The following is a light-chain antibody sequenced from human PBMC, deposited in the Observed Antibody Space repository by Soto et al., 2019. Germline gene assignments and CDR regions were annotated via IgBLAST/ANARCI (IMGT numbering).Light chain of an antibody. CDR1: QSIGNY. CDR2: GAS. Sequence: DIQMTQSPSSLSASVGDRVTITCRASQSIGNYLNWYQHKPGKAPKLLIYGASSLHSGVTSSFSGSGSGTDFTLTISSLQPEDFATYYCQQSYSTPLTFGGGTKVEIK. V-gene: IGKV1-39*01. J-gene: IGKJ4*01. CDR3: QQSYSTPLT.